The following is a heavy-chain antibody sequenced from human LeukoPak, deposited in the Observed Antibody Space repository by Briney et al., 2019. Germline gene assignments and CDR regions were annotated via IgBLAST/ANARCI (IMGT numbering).Heavy chain of an antibody. D-gene: IGHD4-23*01. CDR1: GYTFTGYY. CDR2: INPSGGST. CDR3: ARTYGGNSKYDY. Sequence: ASVKVSCKASGYTFTGYYMHWVRQAPGQGLEWMGIINPSGGSTFYAQKFQGRVTMTRDTSTSTVYMELSSLRSEDTAVYYCARTYGGNSKYDYWGQGTLVTVSS. V-gene: IGHV1-46*01. J-gene: IGHJ4*02.